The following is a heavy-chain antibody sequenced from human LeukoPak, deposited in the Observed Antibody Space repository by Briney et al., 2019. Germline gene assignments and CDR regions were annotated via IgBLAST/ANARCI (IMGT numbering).Heavy chain of an antibody. Sequence: VASVKVSCKASGYTLTGYYMHWVRQAPGQGLEWMGWINPNSGGTNYAQKFQGRVTMTRDTSISTAYMELSRLRSDDTAVYYCASNLNYYYYYMDVWGKGTTVTVSS. V-gene: IGHV1-2*02. J-gene: IGHJ6*03. CDR3: ASNLNYYYYYMDV. CDR2: INPNSGGT. CDR1: GYTLTGYY.